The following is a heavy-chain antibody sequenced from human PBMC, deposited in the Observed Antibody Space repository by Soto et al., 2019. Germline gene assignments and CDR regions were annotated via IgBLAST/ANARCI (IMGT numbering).Heavy chain of an antibody. CDR3: ARAIFCVGSTICYIDY. CDR1: GYTFTSYG. J-gene: IGHJ4*02. Sequence: GASVKVSCKASGYTFTSYGISWVRQAPGQGLEWMGWISAYNGNTNYAQKLQGRVTMTTDTSTSTAYMELRSLRSDDTAVYYCARAIFCVGSTICYIDYWGQGTLVTVYS. CDR2: ISAYNGNT. V-gene: IGHV1-18*01. D-gene: IGHD2-15*01.